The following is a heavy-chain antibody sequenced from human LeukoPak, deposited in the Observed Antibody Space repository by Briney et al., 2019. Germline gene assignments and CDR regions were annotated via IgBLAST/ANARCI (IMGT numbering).Heavy chain of an antibody. CDR1: GFIVSSIY. V-gene: IGHV3-53*01. Sequence: PGGSLRISCAASGFIVSSIYISWVRQAPGKGLEWVSVIYTGGTTYYSGSVKGRFTISRDDSKNTVYLQMNSLRAEDTAIYYCVVDRYCSGGSCSDAFDLWGHGTMVTVSS. CDR2: IYTGGTT. D-gene: IGHD2-15*01. CDR3: VVDRYCSGGSCSDAFDL. J-gene: IGHJ3*01.